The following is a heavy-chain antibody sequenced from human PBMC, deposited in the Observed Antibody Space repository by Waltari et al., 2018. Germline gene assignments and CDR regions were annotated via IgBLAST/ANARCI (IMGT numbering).Heavy chain of an antibody. CDR3: ARVPYYGSGSYFYYGMDV. V-gene: IGHV4-61*02. Sequence: QVQLQESGPGLVKPSQTLSLTCTVSGGSISRGSYYWSWIRNPAGKGLEWLGRIYTSGSTNYNPSLKSRVTISVDTSKNQFSLKLSSVTAADTAVYYCARVPYYGSGSYFYYGMDVWGQGTTVTVSS. CDR1: GGSISRGSYY. CDR2: IYTSGST. D-gene: IGHD3-10*01. J-gene: IGHJ6*02.